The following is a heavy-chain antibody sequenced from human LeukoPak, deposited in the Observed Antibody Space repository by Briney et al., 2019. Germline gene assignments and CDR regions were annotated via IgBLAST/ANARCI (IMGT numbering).Heavy chain of an antibody. CDR3: AGGLSDSGWYPYLEH. CDR1: SGSISTRSYY. Sequence: PSETLSLTCTVSSGSISTRSYYWGWVRQPPGKGLEWLGTIYYGGSTYNNPSLKSRVTISVDTSKNQFSLRLSSVTAADTAVYYCAGGLSDSGWYPYLEHWGQGTLVTVSS. J-gene: IGHJ4*02. D-gene: IGHD6-19*01. CDR2: IYYGGST. V-gene: IGHV4-39*01.